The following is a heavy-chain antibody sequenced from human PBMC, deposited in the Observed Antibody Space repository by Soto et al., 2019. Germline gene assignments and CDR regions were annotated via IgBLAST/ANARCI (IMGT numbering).Heavy chain of an antibody. CDR1: GFTFSSYA. D-gene: IGHD3-22*01. CDR3: ARPSIVVVTLGAFDI. Sequence: QVQLVESGGGVVQPGRSLRLSCAASGFTFSSYAMHWVRQAPGKGLEWVAVISYDGSNKYYADSVKGRFTISRDNSKNKLYLQMNSLRAEDTAVYYCARPSIVVVTLGAFDIWGQGTMVTVSS. CDR2: ISYDGSNK. V-gene: IGHV3-30-3*01. J-gene: IGHJ3*02.